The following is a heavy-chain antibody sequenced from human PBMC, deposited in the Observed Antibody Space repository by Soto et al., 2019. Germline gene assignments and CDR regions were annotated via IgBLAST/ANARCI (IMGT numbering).Heavy chain of an antibody. V-gene: IGHV1-18*01. J-gene: IGHJ6*02. Sequence: ASVKVSCKASGYSFTSYGISWVRQAPGQGLEWMGWISAYNGNTKYAQKLQGRVTMTTDTSTSTAYMELRSLRVEDTAVYYCVRDRIGGKSYGLAHYYYGMDVWGQGTTVTVSS. CDR2: ISAYNGNT. CDR1: GYSFTSYG. CDR3: VRDRIGGKSYGLAHYYYGMDV. D-gene: IGHD5-18*01.